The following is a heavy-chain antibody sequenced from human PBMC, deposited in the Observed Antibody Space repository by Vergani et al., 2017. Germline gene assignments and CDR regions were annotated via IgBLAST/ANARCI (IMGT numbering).Heavy chain of an antibody. Sequence: EVQLVESGGGLVQPGRSLRLSCAASGFTFDDYAMHWVRQAPGNGLEWVSGISWNSGSIGYADSVKGRFTISRDNAKNSLYLQMNSLRAEDTALYYCAKDIGVGQWELLFDYWGQGTLVTVSS. CDR3: AKDIGVGQWELLFDY. V-gene: IGHV3-9*01. J-gene: IGHJ4*02. CDR1: GFTFDDYA. CDR2: ISWNSGSI. D-gene: IGHD1-26*01.